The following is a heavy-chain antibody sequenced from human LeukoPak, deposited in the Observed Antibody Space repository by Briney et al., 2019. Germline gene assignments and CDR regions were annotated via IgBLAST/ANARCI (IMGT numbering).Heavy chain of an antibody. CDR2: INFNSVDT. CDR1: GYTFSGYY. J-gene: IGHJ4*02. D-gene: IGHD1-26*01. Sequence: GASVKVSCKASGYTFSGYYIHWVRQAPGQGLEWMGWINFNSVDTNYAQKFQGRVTVTRDTSISTTYMELSSLRADDTAIYHCVRERGATVDYWGQGTLVTVSS. CDR3: VRERGATVDY. V-gene: IGHV1-2*02.